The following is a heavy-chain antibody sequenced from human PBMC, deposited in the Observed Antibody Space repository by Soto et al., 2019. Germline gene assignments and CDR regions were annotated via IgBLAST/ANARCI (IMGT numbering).Heavy chain of an antibody. CDR2: IYYSGNT. CDR1: GGSISSGYYY. CDR3: AISPLSGRDV. Sequence: QVQLQESGPGLVKPSQTLSLTCSVSGGSISSGYYYWSWIRQPPGKGLEWIGNIYYSGNTYYNPSPRGRFIISLDTPKNHSPLKGGSVTAAARAVYYCAISPLSGRDVGAKGPTLPFPS. V-gene: IGHV4-30-4*01. D-gene: IGHD2-2*01. J-gene: IGHJ6*03.